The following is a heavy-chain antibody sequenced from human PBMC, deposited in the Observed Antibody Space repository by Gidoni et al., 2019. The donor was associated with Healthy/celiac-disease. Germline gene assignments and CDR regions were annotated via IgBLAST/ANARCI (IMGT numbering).Heavy chain of an antibody. V-gene: IGHV1-46*01. CDR3: AREQIQLWLRSPPPPVDY. Sequence: AQKFQGRVTMTRDTSTSTVYMELSSLRSEDTAVYYCAREQIQLWLRSPPPPVDYWGQGTLVTVSS. D-gene: IGHD5-18*01. J-gene: IGHJ4*02.